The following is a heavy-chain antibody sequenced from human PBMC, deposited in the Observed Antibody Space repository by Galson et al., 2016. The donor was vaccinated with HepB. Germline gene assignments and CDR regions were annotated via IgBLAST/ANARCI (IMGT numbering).Heavy chain of an antibody. V-gene: IGHV3-7*01. CDR3: TRDFGYSNYD. J-gene: IGHJ4*02. CDR1: GFTFSNYW. CDR2: IKDDGSEK. D-gene: IGHD6-13*01. Sequence: SLRLSCAASGFTFSNYWMSWVRQGPGKGLEWVGNIKDDGSEKNYVESVKGRLTISRDNDKNSLYLQMNSRRVEDTAVDYCTRDFGYSNYDWGQGTLVTVSS.